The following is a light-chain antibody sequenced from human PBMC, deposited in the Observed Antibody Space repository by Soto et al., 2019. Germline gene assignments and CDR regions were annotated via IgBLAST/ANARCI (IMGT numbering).Light chain of an antibody. Sequence: EIVLTQSPGTLSLSPGERATLSCRASQSVAGRYLAWYQQKPGQAPRLLIYGASSRATGIPDRFSGSGSGTDFTLTISRLEPEDFALYYCQQYVSSPQYTFGQGTKLEIK. CDR2: GAS. J-gene: IGKJ2*01. CDR1: QSVAGRY. CDR3: QQYVSSPQYT. V-gene: IGKV3-20*01.